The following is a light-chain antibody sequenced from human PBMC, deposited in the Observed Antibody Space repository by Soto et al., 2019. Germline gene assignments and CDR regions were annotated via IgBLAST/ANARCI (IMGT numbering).Light chain of an antibody. CDR1: QSISNW. J-gene: IGKJ1*01. CDR2: QAS. CDR3: QHYSHYPVT. Sequence: DIQMTQSPSTLSAYVGDTVSITCRASQSISNWLAWYQQKPGEAPKFLIYQASSLESGVPSRFSGSGSGTEFTLTISNLQPDDFATFYCQHYSHYPVTFGQATNLVIK. V-gene: IGKV1-5*03.